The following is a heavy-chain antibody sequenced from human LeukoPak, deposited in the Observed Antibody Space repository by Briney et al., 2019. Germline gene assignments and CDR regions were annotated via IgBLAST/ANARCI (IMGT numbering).Heavy chain of an antibody. Sequence: GGSLRLSCAASGFTFSTYAMDWVRQAPGKGLEWVSVISGSGGDTYYADSVKGQFTISRDNSKNTLYLQMNSLKAEDTAVYYCAKDRSSAFYYYYGMDVWGQGTTVTVSS. CDR2: ISGSGGDT. CDR1: GFTFSTYA. CDR3: AKDRSSAFYYYYGMDV. D-gene: IGHD2-2*01. V-gene: IGHV3-23*01. J-gene: IGHJ6*02.